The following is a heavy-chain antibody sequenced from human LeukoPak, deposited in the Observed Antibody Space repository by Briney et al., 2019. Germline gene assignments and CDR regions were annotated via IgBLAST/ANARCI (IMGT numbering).Heavy chain of an antibody. CDR3: ARIPVPAADYYYYGMDV. D-gene: IGHD2-2*01. Sequence: SETLSLTCTVSGGSISSYYWSWIRQPPGKGLEWIGYIYYSGSTNYNPSLKSRVTISVDTSKNQFSLKLSSVTAADTAVYYCARIPVPAADYYYYGMDVWGQGTTVTVSS. J-gene: IGHJ6*02. CDR2: IYYSGST. V-gene: IGHV4-59*08. CDR1: GGSISSYY.